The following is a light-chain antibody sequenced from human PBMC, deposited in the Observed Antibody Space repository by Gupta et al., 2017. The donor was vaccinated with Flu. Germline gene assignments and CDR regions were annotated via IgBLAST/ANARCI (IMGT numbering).Light chain of an antibody. CDR2: WAS. CDR1: QSVLYSSNNKNY. CDR3: QQYYSLYS. V-gene: IGKV4-1*01. Sequence: DIVMTQYPDSLSVSLGERATINCKSSQSVLYSSNNKNYLAWYQQKAGQPPKLLIYWASTRESGVPDRFSGSWSGTDFTLTISSLQAEDVAVYYCQQYYSLYSFGQGTKLEIK. J-gene: IGKJ2*03.